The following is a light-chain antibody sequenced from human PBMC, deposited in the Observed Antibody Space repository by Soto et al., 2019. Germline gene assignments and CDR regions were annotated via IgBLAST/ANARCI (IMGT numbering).Light chain of an antibody. J-gene: IGKJ1*01. CDR3: QQYGSSPRT. V-gene: IGKV3-20*01. CDR1: QSVMSNY. CDR2: GAS. Sequence: EVVLTQSPGSLSLSPGERATLSCRASQSVMSNYLAWYQQKPGQPPRLLIYGASSRATGIPDRFSGSGSGTDFTLTISRLEPEDFAVYYWQQYGSSPRTFGQGTKVEIK.